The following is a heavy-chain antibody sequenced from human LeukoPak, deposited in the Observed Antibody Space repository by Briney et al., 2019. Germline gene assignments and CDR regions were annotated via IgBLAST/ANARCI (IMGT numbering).Heavy chain of an antibody. D-gene: IGHD2-2*01. J-gene: IGHJ4*02. Sequence: GASVKVSCKASGYTFTGYYMHWVRQAPGQGLEWMGWINPNSGGTNYAQKFQGRVTMTRDTSISTAYMELSRLRSDDTAVYYCAREGDIVVVPAALCYYWGQGTLVTVSS. CDR1: GYTFTGYY. CDR3: AREGDIVVVPAALCYY. V-gene: IGHV1-2*02. CDR2: INPNSGGT.